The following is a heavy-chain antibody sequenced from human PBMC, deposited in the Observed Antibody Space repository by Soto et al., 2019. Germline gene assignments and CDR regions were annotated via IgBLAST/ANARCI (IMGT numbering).Heavy chain of an antibody. V-gene: IGHV3-48*02. Sequence: GGSLRLSCAASGFTFSSYSMNWVRQAPGKGLEWVSYISSSSSTIYYADSVKGRFTISRDNTKNSLYLQMNSLRDEDTAVYYCARDSARTRPRWFDPWGQGTLVTVSS. CDR1: GFTFSSYS. D-gene: IGHD6-25*01. J-gene: IGHJ5*02. CDR2: ISSSSSTI. CDR3: ARDSARTRPRWFDP.